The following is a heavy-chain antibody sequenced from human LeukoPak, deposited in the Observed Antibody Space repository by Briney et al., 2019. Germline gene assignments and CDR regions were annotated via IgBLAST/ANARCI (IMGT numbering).Heavy chain of an antibody. CDR3: ARGDLGGYNWFDP. CDR2: INHSGST. CDR1: GGSFSGYY. V-gene: IGHV4-34*01. Sequence: SETLSLTCAVYGGSFSGYYWSWIRQPPGKGLEWIGEINHSGSTNYNPSLKSRVTISVDTSKNQFSLKLSSVTAADTAVYYCARGDLGGYNWFDPWGQGTLVTVSS. J-gene: IGHJ5*02.